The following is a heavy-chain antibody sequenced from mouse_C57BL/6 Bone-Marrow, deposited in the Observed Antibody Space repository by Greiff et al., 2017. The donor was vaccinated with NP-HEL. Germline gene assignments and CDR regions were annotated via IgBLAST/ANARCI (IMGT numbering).Heavy chain of an antibody. CDR1: GYTFTSYW. CDR3: ARERGYGNYDGY. Sequence: QVQLKQPGAELVKPGASVKMSCKASGYTFTSYWITWVKQRPGQGLEWIGDIYPGSGSTNYNEKFKSKATLTVDTSSSTAYMQLSSLTSEDSAVYYCARERGYGNYDGYWGQGTTLTVSS. J-gene: IGHJ2*01. V-gene: IGHV1-55*01. D-gene: IGHD2-10*02. CDR2: IYPGSGST.